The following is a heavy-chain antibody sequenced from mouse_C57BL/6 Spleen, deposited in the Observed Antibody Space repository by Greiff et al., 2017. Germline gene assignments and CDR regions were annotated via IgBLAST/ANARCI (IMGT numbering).Heavy chain of an antibody. CDR3: AGDYDGRSPFAY. J-gene: IGHJ3*01. D-gene: IGHD2-4*01. CDR2: INPNNGGT. CDR1: GYTFTDYY. V-gene: IGHV1-26*01. Sequence: VQLQQSGPELVKPGASVKISCKASGYTFTDYYMNWVKQSPGKSLEWIGDINPNNGGTSYNQKFKGKATLTVDKSSSTAYLELRSLTSEDSAVYYCAGDYDGRSPFAYWGQGTLVTVSA.